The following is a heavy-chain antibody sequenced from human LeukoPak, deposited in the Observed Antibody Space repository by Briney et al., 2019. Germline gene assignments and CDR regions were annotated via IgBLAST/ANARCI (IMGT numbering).Heavy chain of an antibody. CDR2: INDDTP. CDR3: AKEYDLWHEQGNWFDT. Sequence: PGGSLRLSCTTSGFSFNTYSMSWVRQAPGKGLEWASAINDDTPYCTDSVKGRFTVSRDNSRDTLYLHLNSLRAEDTAIYYCAKEYDLWHEQGNWFDTWGQGVLVTVSS. D-gene: IGHD3-3*01. CDR1: GFSFNTYS. J-gene: IGHJ5*02. V-gene: IGHV3-23*01.